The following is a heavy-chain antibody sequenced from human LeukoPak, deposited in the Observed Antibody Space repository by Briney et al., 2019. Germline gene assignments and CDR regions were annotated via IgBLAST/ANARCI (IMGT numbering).Heavy chain of an antibody. V-gene: IGHV3-48*01. J-gene: IGHJ6*02. Sequence: GGSLRLSCAASGFTVSSNYMSWVRQAPGKGLEWVSYISSSSSTIYYADSVKGRFTISRDNAKNSLYLQMNSLRAEDTAVYYCARAQKTLGWPHLGYYYYGMDVWGQGTTVTVSS. CDR3: ARAQKTLGWPHLGYYYYGMDV. CDR1: GFTVSSNY. D-gene: IGHD2-21*01. CDR2: ISSSSSTI.